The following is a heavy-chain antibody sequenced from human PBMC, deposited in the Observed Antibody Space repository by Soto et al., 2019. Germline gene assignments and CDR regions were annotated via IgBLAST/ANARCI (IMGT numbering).Heavy chain of an antibody. V-gene: IGHV3-30*04. CDR1: GFTFSAYA. CDR2: ISFDGRKT. D-gene: IGHD1-20*01. CDR3: ARTASVTDGMDV. J-gene: IGHJ6*02. Sequence: GGSLRLSCAASGFTFSAYAMHWVRQAPGKGLEWVAVISFDGRKTYYADSMKGRFTISRDNSKDTLYLQMNSLRAEDTAVYYCARTASVTDGMDVWGQGTTVTVSS.